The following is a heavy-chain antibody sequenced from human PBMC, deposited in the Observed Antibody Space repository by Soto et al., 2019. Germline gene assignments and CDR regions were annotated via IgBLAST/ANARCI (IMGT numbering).Heavy chain of an antibody. CDR3: ARTPRGWFGVYYFDY. CDR2: INHSGST. V-gene: IGHV4-34*01. D-gene: IGHD3-10*01. Sequence: PSDTLSLTCAASGGPFSAYYWSWIRQPPGKGLEWIGEINHSGSTNYNPSLKSRVTISVDTSKNQFSLKLSSVTAADTAVYYCARTPRGWFGVYYFDYWGQGTLVT. CDR1: GGPFSAYY. J-gene: IGHJ4*02.